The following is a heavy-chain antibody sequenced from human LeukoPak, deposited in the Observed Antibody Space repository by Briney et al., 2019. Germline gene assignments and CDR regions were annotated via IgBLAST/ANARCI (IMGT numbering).Heavy chain of an antibody. CDR3: ARETKGFLEWLPIPVDDAFDI. CDR2: NYCSGST. Sequence: PSETLSLACTVSGGSISSYYWSWIRQPPGKGLEWIGYNYCSGSTNYNPSLKSRVTISVDTSKNQFSLKLSSVTAADTAVYYCARETKGFLEWLPIPVDDAFDIWGQGTMVTVSS. CDR1: GGSISSYY. J-gene: IGHJ3*02. D-gene: IGHD3-3*01. V-gene: IGHV4-59*01.